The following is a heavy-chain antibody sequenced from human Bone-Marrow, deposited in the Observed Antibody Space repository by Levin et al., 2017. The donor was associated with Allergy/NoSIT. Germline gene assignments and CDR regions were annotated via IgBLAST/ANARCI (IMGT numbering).Heavy chain of an antibody. J-gene: IGHJ6*02. CDR2: ISTRSTYI. D-gene: IGHD6-13*01. CDR1: GFPFSTYG. CDR3: ARAAGAAGRGGMDV. V-gene: IGHV3-21*01. Sequence: GESLKISCATSGFPFSTYGMAWVRQAPGEGLEWLASISTRSTYIHYADSVKGRFTISRDNANNSLSLQMDRLRREDTAVYYCARAAGAAGRGGMDVWGQGTTVTVSS.